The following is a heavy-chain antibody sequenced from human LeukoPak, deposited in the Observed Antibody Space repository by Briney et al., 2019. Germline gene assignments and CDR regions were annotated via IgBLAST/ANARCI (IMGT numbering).Heavy chain of an antibody. CDR1: GYTFTSYD. Sequence: ASVKVSCKASGYTFTSYDINWVRQATGQGLGWMGRMNPNSGNTGYAQKFQGRVTITRNTSISTAYMELSSLRSEDTAVYYCARVGVVPAADFDYWGQGTLVTVSS. J-gene: IGHJ4*02. CDR3: ARVGVVPAADFDY. CDR2: MNPNSGNT. V-gene: IGHV1-8*03. D-gene: IGHD2-2*01.